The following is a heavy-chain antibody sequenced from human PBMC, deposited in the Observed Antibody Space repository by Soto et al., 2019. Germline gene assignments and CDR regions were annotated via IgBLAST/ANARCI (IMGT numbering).Heavy chain of an antibody. CDR1: GFSLSTSGMC. CDR3: ARMAGVSSSWCRWFDP. CDR2: IDWDDDK. D-gene: IGHD6-13*01. Sequence: SGPTLVNPTQTLTLTCTFSGFSLSTSGMCVSWIRQPPGKALEWLALIDWDDDKYYSTSLKTRLTISKDTSKNQVVLTMTNMDPVDTATYYCARMAGVSSSWCRWFDPWGQGTLVTSPQ. V-gene: IGHV2-70*01. J-gene: IGHJ5*02.